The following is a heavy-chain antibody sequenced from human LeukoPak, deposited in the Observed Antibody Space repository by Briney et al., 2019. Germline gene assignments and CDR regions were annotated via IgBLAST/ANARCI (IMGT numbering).Heavy chain of an antibody. D-gene: IGHD1-7*01. CDR2: ISNDGSNK. CDR1: GFTFSSFP. J-gene: IGHJ6*03. CDR3: ARGAGTTVYYVDV. Sequence: GGSLRLSCAASGFTFSSFPMHWVRQAPGKGLQWVAVISNDGSNKYYPDSLKGRFTISRDNSKNTLYLQMSSLTTEDTAVYYCARGAGTTVYYVDVWGRGTTVTVSS. V-gene: IGHV3-30*15.